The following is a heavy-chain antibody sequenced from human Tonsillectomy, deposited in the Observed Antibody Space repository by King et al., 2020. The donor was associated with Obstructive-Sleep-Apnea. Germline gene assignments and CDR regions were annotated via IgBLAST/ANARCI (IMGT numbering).Heavy chain of an antibody. V-gene: IGHV4-30-4*07. CDR1: GGSISSGGYS. D-gene: IGHD3-3*01. J-gene: IGHJ5*02. Sequence: QLQESGPGLVKPSQTLSLTCAVSGGSISSGGYSWSWIRQPPGKGLEWIGDIYYSGSTYYNPSLKSRVTISVDKSKNQFSLKLSSVTAADTAVYYCARITYYDFWSGYYTGRFWFDPWGQGTLVTVSS. CDR3: ARITYYDFWSGYYTGRFWFDP. CDR2: IYYSGST.